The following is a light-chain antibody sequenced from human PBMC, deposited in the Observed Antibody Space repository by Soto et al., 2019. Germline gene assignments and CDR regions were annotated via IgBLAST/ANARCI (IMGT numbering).Light chain of an antibody. CDR1: QRLLHSNGNTF. CDR3: MQALQTPYT. CDR2: VGS. Sequence: EIVMTQSPPSLTVTPGEPASISCRSSQRLLHSNGNTFLDWYVQKPGQSPQLLIYVGSNRASGVPDRVSGSEAGTDFTLKISRVEAEDVGVYYCMQALQTPYTFGQGTKLEIK. J-gene: IGKJ2*01. V-gene: IGKV2-28*01.